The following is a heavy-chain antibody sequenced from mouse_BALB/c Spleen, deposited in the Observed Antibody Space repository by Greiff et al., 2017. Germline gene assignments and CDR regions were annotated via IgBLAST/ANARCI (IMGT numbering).Heavy chain of an antibody. CDR2: ISDGGSYT. Sequence: DVMLVESGGGLVKPGGSLKLSCAASGFTFSDYYMYWVRQTPEKRLEWVATISDGGSYTYYPDSVKGRFTISRDNAKTNLYLQMSSLKSEDTAMYYCARGGDYGSSFYAMDYWGQGTSVTVSS. CDR1: GFTFSDYY. D-gene: IGHD1-1*01. CDR3: ARGGDYGSSFYAMDY. J-gene: IGHJ4*01. V-gene: IGHV5-4*02.